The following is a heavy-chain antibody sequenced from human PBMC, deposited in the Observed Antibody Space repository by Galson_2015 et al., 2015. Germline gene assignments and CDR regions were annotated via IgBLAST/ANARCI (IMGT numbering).Heavy chain of an antibody. V-gene: IGHV1-8*01. CDR3: ARGIRNHLYSDS. D-gene: IGHD4-11*01. Sequence: SVKVSCKAVGYTFSNYDVTWVRQATGQGLEWMGWMNPNSGNTGFAPKFRGRVTLTGDISTNSAYMELSSLRSEDTAVYYCARGIRNHLYSDSWGQGTLVTVS. CDR1: GYTFSNYD. CDR2: MNPNSGNT. J-gene: IGHJ4*02.